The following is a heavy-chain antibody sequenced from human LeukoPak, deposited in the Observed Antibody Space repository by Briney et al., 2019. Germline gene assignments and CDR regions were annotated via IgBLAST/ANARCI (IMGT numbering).Heavy chain of an antibody. J-gene: IGHJ4*02. CDR2: IYSGGST. Sequence: PGESLTLSCAASGFTVSSNYMSWVRQAPGKGLEWVSVIYSGGSTHYPDSVKGRFTISTHNSKNTLYLQMNSLRAEDTAVYYCARDFGAASLWGEGTLVTVSS. CDR3: ARDFGAASL. CDR1: GFTVSSNY. D-gene: IGHD6-13*01. V-gene: IGHV3-53*04.